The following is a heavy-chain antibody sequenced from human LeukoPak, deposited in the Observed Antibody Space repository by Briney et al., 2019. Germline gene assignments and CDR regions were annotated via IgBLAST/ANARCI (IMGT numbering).Heavy chain of an antibody. CDR1: GGSIRSSSYY. J-gene: IGHJ4*02. CDR2: IYYSGTT. Sequence: SETLSLTCTVSGGSIRSSSYYWGWIRQPPGKGLEWIGTIYYSGTTYYKSSLKSRLTISVDTSKNQFSLKLRSVTATDTASYYCARLGGTWLQAPVRYFDYWGQGALVTVSS. D-gene: IGHD5-24*01. CDR3: ARLGGTWLQAPVRYFDY. V-gene: IGHV4-39*01.